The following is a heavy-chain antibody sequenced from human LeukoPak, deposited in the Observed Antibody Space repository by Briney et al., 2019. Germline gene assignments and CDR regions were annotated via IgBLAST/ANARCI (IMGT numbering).Heavy chain of an antibody. CDR1: GFTFSAYS. V-gene: IGHV3-21*01. J-gene: IGHJ4*02. CDR3: TRGEYSSSNDY. Sequence: GGSLRLSCAASGFTFSAYSMNWVRQAPGKGLEWVSSIGSSRSYTYYADSVKGRFTISRDNAKKSLYLQMNSLRAEDTAVYYCTRGEYSSSNDYWGQGTLVTVSS. D-gene: IGHD6-6*01. CDR2: IGSSRSYT.